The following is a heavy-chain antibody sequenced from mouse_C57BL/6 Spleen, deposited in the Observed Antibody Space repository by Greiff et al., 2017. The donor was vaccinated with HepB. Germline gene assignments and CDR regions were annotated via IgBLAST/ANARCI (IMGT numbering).Heavy chain of an antibody. CDR1: GYTFTDYN. CDR2: INPNNGGT. V-gene: IGHV1-22*01. J-gene: IGHJ2*01. Sequence: VQLQQSGPELVKPGASVKMSCKASGYTFTDYNMHWVKQSHGKSLEWIGYINPNNGGTSYNQKFKGKATLTVNKSSSTAYMELRSLTSEDSAVYYCARESYYGSSYYFDYWGQGTTLTVSS. D-gene: IGHD1-1*01. CDR3: ARESYYGSSYYFDY.